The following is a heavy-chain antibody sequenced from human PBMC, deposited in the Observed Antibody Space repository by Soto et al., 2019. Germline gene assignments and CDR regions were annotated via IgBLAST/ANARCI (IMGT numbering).Heavy chain of an antibody. D-gene: IGHD3-3*01. J-gene: IGHJ6*02. CDR3: TSEDFYYYGTDV. Sequence: GGSLRLSCTGSGFTFADSALSWFRQAPGKGLEWVGFIRSTAYGGATQYAASVKGRFTISRDDSNNIAYLQMNSLKTEDTAVYYCTSEDFYYYGTDVWGQGTTVTVSS. CDR2: IRSTAYGGAT. CDR1: GFTFADSA. V-gene: IGHV3-49*03.